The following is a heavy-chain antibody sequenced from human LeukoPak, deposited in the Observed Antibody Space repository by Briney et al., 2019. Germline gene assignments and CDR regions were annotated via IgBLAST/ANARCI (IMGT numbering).Heavy chain of an antibody. Sequence: ASVKVSCKVSGYTLTELSMHWVRRAPGKGLEWMGGFDPEDGETIYAQKFQGRVTMTEDTSTDTAYMELSSLRSEDTAVYYCATAPPAYSGSYYFDYWGQGTLVTVSS. CDR3: ATAPPAYSGSYYFDY. D-gene: IGHD1-26*01. CDR1: GYTLTELS. J-gene: IGHJ4*02. CDR2: FDPEDGET. V-gene: IGHV1-24*01.